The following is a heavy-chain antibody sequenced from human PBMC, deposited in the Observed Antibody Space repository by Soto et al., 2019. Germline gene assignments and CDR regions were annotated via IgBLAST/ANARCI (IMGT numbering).Heavy chain of an antibody. CDR3: ARVGVMKYCTGGSCANWLDP. V-gene: IGHV4-30-4*01. Sequence: SETLSLTCTVSGGSISSGDYYWSWIRQPPGKGLEWIGYIYYSGSTYYNPSLKSRVTISVDTSKNQFSLKLSSVTAADTAVYYCARVGVMKYCTGGSCANWLDPCGQGTRVTV. CDR2: IYYSGST. D-gene: IGHD2-15*01. J-gene: IGHJ5*02. CDR1: GGSISSGDYY.